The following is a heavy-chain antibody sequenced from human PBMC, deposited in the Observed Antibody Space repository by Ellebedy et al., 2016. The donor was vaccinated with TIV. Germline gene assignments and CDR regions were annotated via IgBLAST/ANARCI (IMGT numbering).Heavy chain of an antibody. D-gene: IGHD3-22*01. V-gene: IGHV4-4*02. J-gene: IGHJ5*02. Sequence: SETLSLTCAVSGGSISTNNWWRWVRQSPTKGLEWIGEVYHSGDTYYNPSLKSRVTISVATSKNQFSLKLSSVTAADTAVYYCARGITMVVVGWFDPWGQGTRVTVSS. CDR1: GGSISTNNW. CDR3: ARGITMVVVGWFDP. CDR2: VYHSGDT.